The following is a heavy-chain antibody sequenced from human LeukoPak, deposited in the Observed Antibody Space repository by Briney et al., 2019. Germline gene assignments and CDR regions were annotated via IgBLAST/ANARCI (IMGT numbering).Heavy chain of an antibody. CDR2: IVVGSGNT. J-gene: IGHJ6*02. Sequence: GASVKVSCKASGFTFTSSAMQWVRQARGQRLEWIGWIVVGSGNTNYAQKFQERVTITRAMSTSTAYMELSSLRSEDTAVYYCAADLAKEYCSGGSCYSYYYYGMDVWGQGPTVTVSS. V-gene: IGHV1-58*02. CDR1: GFTFTSSA. D-gene: IGHD2-15*01. CDR3: AADLAKEYCSGGSCYSYYYYGMDV.